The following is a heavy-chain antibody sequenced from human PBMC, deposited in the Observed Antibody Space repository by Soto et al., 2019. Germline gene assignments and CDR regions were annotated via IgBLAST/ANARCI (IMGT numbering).Heavy chain of an antibody. CDR1: GGSVTNSSYY. CDR2: VYYRGRS. J-gene: IGHJ4*02. V-gene: IGHV4-39*01. CDR3: VSQRTTVPTQAYFDY. Sequence: SETLSLTCTVSGGSVTNSSYYWGWIRQSPGRGLEWSGSVYYRGRSYSKSSVKSRVTISVDTSKNRFSLSLNSVTASDTAVYFCVSQRTTVPTQAYFDYWGPGALVTVSS. D-gene: IGHD4-17*01.